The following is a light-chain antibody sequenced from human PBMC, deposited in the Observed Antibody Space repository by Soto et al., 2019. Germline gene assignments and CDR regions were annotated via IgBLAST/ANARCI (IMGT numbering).Light chain of an antibody. Sequence: DIQLTQSPSTLSASVGDRVTITCRASQCISSSLAWYQQIPGKAPKVLIYDASSLQSAVPSRVSGSGSGTEFTLSISSLRPEDFGIYYCQEYNGLSRTFGQGTKGEMK. V-gene: IGKV1-5*01. CDR2: DAS. CDR1: QCISSS. CDR3: QEYNGLSRT. J-gene: IGKJ1*01.